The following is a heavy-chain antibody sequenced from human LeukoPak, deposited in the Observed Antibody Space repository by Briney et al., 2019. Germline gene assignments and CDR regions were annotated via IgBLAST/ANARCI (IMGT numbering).Heavy chain of an antibody. CDR1: GYSFTSYW. D-gene: IGHD3-16*01. J-gene: IGHJ3*02. CDR2: IYPGDSDT. V-gene: IGHV5-51*01. Sequence: GESLKISCKGSGYSFTSYWIGWVRQTPGKGLEWMGIIYPGDSDTRYSPSFQGQVTISADKSISTAYLQWSSLKASDTALYYFARPLEPVARGGVFDIGGQGKMVTV. CDR3: ARPLEPVARGGVFDI.